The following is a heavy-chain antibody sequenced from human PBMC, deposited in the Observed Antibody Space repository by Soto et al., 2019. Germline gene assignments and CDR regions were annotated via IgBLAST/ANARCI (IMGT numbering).Heavy chain of an antibody. Sequence: QVQLVQSGAEVKKPGASVKVSCKASGYSFTTYAIHWVRQAPGQRFEWIGWINAGNGNTKYSQKFQGRVTITRDTSATTTYMELSSLRSEDTAVYYCARLLSFGELTLGSWGQGSLVTVSS. D-gene: IGHD3-10*01. J-gene: IGHJ5*02. V-gene: IGHV1-3*01. CDR1: GYSFTTYA. CDR2: INAGNGNT. CDR3: ARLLSFGELTLGS.